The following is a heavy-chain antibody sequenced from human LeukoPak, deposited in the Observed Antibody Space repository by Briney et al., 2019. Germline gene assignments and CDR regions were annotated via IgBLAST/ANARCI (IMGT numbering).Heavy chain of an antibody. CDR3: ARCRMAAPETRYWYFDL. CDR2: IYYSGST. Sequence: SETLSLTCIVSGGSISNNYWSWIRQPPGKGLEWIGYIYYSGSTNHNPSLKSRVNISVDTSKNQFSLNLSSVTAADTGVYYCARCRMAAPETRYWYFDLWGRGTPVTVSS. CDR1: GGSISNNY. D-gene: IGHD6-13*01. J-gene: IGHJ2*01. V-gene: IGHV4-59*01.